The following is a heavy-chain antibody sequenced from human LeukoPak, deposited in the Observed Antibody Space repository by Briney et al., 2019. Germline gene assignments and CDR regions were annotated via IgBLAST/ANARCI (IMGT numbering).Heavy chain of an antibody. CDR3: ARSRGSYLNY. V-gene: IGHV3-21*01. D-gene: IGHD3-16*01. J-gene: IGHJ4*02. CDR2: ISSNSSYI. CDR1: GFTFSSYS. Sequence: PGGALRLSCAASGFTFSSYSMNWVRQARGKGLEWVSSISSNSSYIYYSDTVKGRFPISRDNAKNSLYLQMNSLRAEDTAVYYCARSRGSYLNYWGQGTLVTVSS.